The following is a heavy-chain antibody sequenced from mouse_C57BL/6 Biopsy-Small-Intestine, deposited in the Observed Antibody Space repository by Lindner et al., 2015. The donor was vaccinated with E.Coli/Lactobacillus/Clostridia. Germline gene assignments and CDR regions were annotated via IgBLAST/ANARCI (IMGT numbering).Heavy chain of an antibody. Sequence: VQLQESGPELVKPGASVKISCKASGYSFTGYYLNWVKQSPEKSLEWFGEINPSTGGTSYNQRFKAKATLTVDKSSSTAYMQLKSLTSEDSAVYYCARSDDGSFAYWGQGTLVTVSA. CDR3: ARSDDGSFAY. CDR1: GYSFTGYY. V-gene: IGHV1-42*01. J-gene: IGHJ3*01. D-gene: IGHD2-3*01. CDR2: INPSTGGT.